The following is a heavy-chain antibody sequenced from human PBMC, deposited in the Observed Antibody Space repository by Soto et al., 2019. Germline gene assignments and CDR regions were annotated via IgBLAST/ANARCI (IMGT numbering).Heavy chain of an antibody. J-gene: IGHJ6*02. CDR1: GFTFSDYY. D-gene: IGHD3-10*01. Sequence: GGSLRLSCAASGFTFSDYYMSWIRQAPRKGLEWVSYISSSSSYTNYADSVKGRFTISRDNAKNSLYLQMNSLRAEDTAVYYCARIITMVRGVIINYYYYGMDVWGQGTTVTVSS. CDR2: ISSSSSYT. CDR3: ARIITMVRGVIINYYYYGMDV. V-gene: IGHV3-11*06.